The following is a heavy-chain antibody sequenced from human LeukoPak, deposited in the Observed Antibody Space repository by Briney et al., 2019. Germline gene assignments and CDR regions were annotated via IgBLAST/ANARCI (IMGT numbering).Heavy chain of an antibody. Sequence: GGSLRLSCAASGFTFDDYGMSWVRQAPGKGLEWVSSISSSSSYIYYADSVKGRFTISRDNAKNSLYLQMNSLRAEDTAVYYCARDISEFYYYDSSGSQARYFQHWGQGTLVTVSS. CDR2: ISSSSSYI. D-gene: IGHD3-22*01. J-gene: IGHJ1*01. CDR3: ARDISEFYYYDSSGSQARYFQH. CDR1: GFTFDDYG. V-gene: IGHV3-21*01.